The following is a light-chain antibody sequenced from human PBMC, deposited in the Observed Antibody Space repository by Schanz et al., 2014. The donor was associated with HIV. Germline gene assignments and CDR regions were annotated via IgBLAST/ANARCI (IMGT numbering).Light chain of an antibody. J-gene: IGKJ2*01. Sequence: EIVLTQSPGTLSLSPGERATLSCRASQTVISSYLAWYQQKPGQAPRLLIYGASRRAAGIPDRFSGGASGTDFTLTISRLEPEDFGLYYCQQYGGSGTFTFGQGTKLEIK. CDR2: GAS. CDR3: QQYGGSGTFT. V-gene: IGKV3-20*01. CDR1: QTVISSY.